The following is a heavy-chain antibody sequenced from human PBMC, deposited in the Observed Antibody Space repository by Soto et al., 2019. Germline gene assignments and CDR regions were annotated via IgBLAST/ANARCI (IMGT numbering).Heavy chain of an antibody. V-gene: IGHV3-48*02. Sequence: EVQLVESGGGLVQPGGSLRLSCAASGFTFSSYSMNWVRQAPGKGLEWVSYISSSSSTIYYADSVKGRFTISRDNAKNSLDLQMSSLRDEDPAVYYCARRTPGRLLDYWGQGTLVTVSS. D-gene: IGHD1-1*01. CDR1: GFTFSSYS. CDR3: ARRTPGRLLDY. J-gene: IGHJ4*02. CDR2: ISSSSSTI.